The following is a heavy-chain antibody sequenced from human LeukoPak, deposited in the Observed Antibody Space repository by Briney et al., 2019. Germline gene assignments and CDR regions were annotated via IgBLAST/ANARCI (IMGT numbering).Heavy chain of an antibody. Sequence: RASVKVSCKASGGTFSSYAMNWVRQAPGQGLEWMGWINTNTGNPTYAQGFTGRFVFSLDTSVSTAYLQISSLKAEDTAVYYCARDTVDTAMDNWGQGTLVTVSS. CDR3: ARDTVDTAMDN. V-gene: IGHV7-4-1*02. D-gene: IGHD5-18*01. CDR2: INTNTGNP. CDR1: GGTFSSYA. J-gene: IGHJ4*02.